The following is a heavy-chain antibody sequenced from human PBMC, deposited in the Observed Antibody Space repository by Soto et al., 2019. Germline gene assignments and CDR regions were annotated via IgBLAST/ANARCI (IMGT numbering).Heavy chain of an antibody. CDR2: MNPNSGNT. CDR1: GYTFTSYD. CDR3: ARGAYYYGMDV. J-gene: IGHJ6*02. Sequence: QVQLVQSGAEVKKPGASVKVSCKASGYTFTSYDTNWVRQATGQGLEWIEWMNPNSGNTGYAQKVQGRVTMTRNTSIRTAYMELSSLRSEDTAVYYCARGAYYYGMDVWGQGTTVTVSS. V-gene: IGHV1-8*01.